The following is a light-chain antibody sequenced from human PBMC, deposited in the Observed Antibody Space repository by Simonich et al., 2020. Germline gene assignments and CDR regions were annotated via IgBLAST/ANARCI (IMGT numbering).Light chain of an antibody. V-gene: IGLV2-23*01. CDR2: EGS. J-gene: IGLJ3*02. CDR3: CSYAGSSTWV. CDR1: NSDVGSFNL. Sequence: QSALTQPASVSGSPGQSITIPCTGTNSDVGSFNLVSWYQQHPVKAPKHMIYEGSKRPSGGSNRFSGSKSGNTASLTISGLQAEDEADYYCCSYAGSSTWVFGGGTKLTVL.